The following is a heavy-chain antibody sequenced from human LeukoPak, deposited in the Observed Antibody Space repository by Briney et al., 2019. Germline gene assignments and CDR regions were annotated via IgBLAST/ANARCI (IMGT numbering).Heavy chain of an antibody. V-gene: IGHV3-23*01. Sequence: GGSLRLSCAASEFPFSKYAMSWVRQAPGKGLEWVSTTTGSGRSTSYAASVKGRFIASRDNSQNTLSLQMNSLRAEDTAVYYCATGGDAFDIWGQGTMVTVSS. J-gene: IGHJ3*02. CDR3: ATGGDAFDI. CDR2: TTGSGRST. CDR1: EFPFSKYA. D-gene: IGHD1-26*01.